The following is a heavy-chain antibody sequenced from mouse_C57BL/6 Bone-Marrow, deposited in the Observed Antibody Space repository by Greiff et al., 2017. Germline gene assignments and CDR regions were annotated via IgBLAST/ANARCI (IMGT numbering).Heavy chain of an antibody. D-gene: IGHD2-1*01. CDR1: GYTFTSYW. CDR3: AREEILLWSYVDY. J-gene: IGHJ2*01. CDR2: IDPSDSYT. V-gene: IGHV1-69*01. Sequence: QVQLQQPGAELVMPGASVKLSCKASGYTFTSYWMHWVKQRPGQGLEWIGEIDPSDSYTNYNQKFKGKSTLTVDKSSSTAYMQLSSLTSEDSAVYYCAREEILLWSYVDYWGQGTTLTVSS.